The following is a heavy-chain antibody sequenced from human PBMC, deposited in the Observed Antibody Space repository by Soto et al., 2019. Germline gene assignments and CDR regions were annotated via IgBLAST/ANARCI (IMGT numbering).Heavy chain of an antibody. V-gene: IGHV3-23*01. Sequence: PGGSRRLSCAASGCTFSSSAMSWVRQAPGKGLEWVSAVTGSGGSTYYADSVKGRFTISRDNSKNTLYLQMNSLRAEDTAVYYCATSHTITIFGVVKSYYYFGMDVWGQGTTVTVSS. CDR3: ATSHTITIFGVVKSYYYFGMDV. CDR1: GCTFSSSA. J-gene: IGHJ6*02. D-gene: IGHD3-3*01. CDR2: VTGSGGST.